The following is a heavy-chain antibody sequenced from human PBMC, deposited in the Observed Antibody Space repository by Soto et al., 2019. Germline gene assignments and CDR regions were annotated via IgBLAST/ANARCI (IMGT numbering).Heavy chain of an antibody. CDR1: GYTFTTET. D-gene: IGHD1-26*01. CDR3: ARALYSGKEFEY. Sequence: ASVKVSCKASGYTFTTETMHWVRQAPGQGLEWMGWSSTCNANTKYSQRFQGRVTMTTAASTSTAYMELSSLTSDDTAVYYCARALYSGKEFEYWGQGTMVTVSS. V-gene: IGHV1-3*04. CDR2: SSTCNANT. J-gene: IGHJ4*02.